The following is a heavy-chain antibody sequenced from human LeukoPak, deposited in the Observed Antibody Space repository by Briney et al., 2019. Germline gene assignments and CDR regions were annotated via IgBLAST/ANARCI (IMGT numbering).Heavy chain of an antibody. Sequence: PSETLSLTCAVAGGSISSGGYSWSCIRQPPGKGLEWIGYIYHSGSTYYNPSLKSRVTISVDRSKNQFSLKLSSVTAADTAVYYCARDGGTRTTSDYWYFDLWGRGTLVTVSS. CDR1: GGSISSGGYS. CDR3: ARDGGTRTTSDYWYFDL. D-gene: IGHD1-1*01. J-gene: IGHJ2*01. CDR2: IYHSGST. V-gene: IGHV4-30-2*01.